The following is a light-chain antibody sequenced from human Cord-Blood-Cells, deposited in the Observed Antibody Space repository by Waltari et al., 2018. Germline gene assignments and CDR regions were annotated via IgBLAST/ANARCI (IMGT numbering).Light chain of an antibody. CDR2: DVS. CDR3: SSYTSSSTVV. J-gene: IGLJ2*01. V-gene: IGLV2-14*01. Sequence: QSALTQPASVAGSPGKSIPIPCTGTSSDVGGSNYVSWYQQHPGKAPKLMIYDVSNRPSGVSNRFSGSNSGNTASLTISGLQAEDEADYYCSSYTSSSTVVFGGGTKLTVL. CDR1: SSDVGGSNY.